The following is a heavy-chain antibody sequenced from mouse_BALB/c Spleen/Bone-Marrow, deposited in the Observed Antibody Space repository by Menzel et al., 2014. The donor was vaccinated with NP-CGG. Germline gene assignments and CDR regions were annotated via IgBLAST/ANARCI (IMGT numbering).Heavy chain of an antibody. Sequence: VKLMESGAELMKPGASVKISCKATGYTFSSYWIEWVKRRPGHGLEWIGEILPGSGSTKYNEKFKGKATFTADTSSNTAYMQLSSLTSEDSAVYYCARKEGFWGTFAYWGQGTLVTVSA. J-gene: IGHJ3*01. D-gene: IGHD4-1*01. CDR3: ARKEGFWGTFAY. CDR1: GYTFSSYW. V-gene: IGHV1-9*01. CDR2: ILPGSGST.